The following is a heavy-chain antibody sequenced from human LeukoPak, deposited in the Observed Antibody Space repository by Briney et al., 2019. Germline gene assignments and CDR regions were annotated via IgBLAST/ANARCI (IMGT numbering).Heavy chain of an antibody. CDR1: GGTFSSYA. D-gene: IGHD6-19*01. CDR3: ARKGSPVAGKRNWFDP. J-gene: IGHJ5*02. Sequence: GASVKVSCKASGGTFSSYAITWVRQAPGQGLEWMGWINSNSGRTEYAQKFQGRVTLTTDTATSTSYMELRSLTSDDTAVYYCARKGSPVAGKRNWFDPWGQGTLVIVSS. CDR2: INSNSGRT. V-gene: IGHV1-18*01.